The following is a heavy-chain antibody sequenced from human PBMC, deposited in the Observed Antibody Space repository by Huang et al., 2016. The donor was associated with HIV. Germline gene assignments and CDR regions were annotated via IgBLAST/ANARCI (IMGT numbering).Heavy chain of an antibody. V-gene: IGHV3-30*18. CDR2: ISYDGRSE. CDR1: GFIFSNFG. Sequence: QVQLVESGGGVVQPGTSLRLSCEASGFIFSNFGMHWFRPAPGKGLEWVAVISYDGRSERYSDSVNGRFTISRDNDKNTLSLEMNRLRHDDTAVYYCAKESRWFSDFDQWGQGTLVTVSS. D-gene: IGHD2-15*01. CDR3: AKESRWFSDFDQ. J-gene: IGHJ5*02.